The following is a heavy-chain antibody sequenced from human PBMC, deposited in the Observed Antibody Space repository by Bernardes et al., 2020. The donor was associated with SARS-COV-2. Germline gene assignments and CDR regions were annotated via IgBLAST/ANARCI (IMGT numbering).Heavy chain of an antibody. J-gene: IGHJ5*02. CDR2: ISSSSAIT. CDR1: GFIFSNYA. Sequence: GGSLRLSCAASGFIFSNYAMNWVRQVPGKGLEWVAFISSSSAITFYAESVKGRFTVSRDNVKNSLYLQLDSLRVEDTAIYYCARDWATPVSLVAPWGQGTLVTASS. V-gene: IGHV3-21*01. D-gene: IGHD2-15*01. CDR3: ARDWATPVSLVAP.